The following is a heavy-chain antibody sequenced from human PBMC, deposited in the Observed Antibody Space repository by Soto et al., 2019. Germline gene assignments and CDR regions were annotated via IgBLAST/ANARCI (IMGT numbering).Heavy chain of an antibody. CDR3: AKDVGYSYGRYWYFDL. CDR2: INVGGGST. V-gene: IGHV3-23*01. J-gene: IGHJ2*01. Sequence: EVQILESGGGLVQPGGSLRLSCAASGFSFSNYAMSWVRQAPGKGLEWVSGINVGGGSTHDADPVKGRFTISRDNSNNTLYLQMNSLRAEDTAVYYCAKDVGYSYGRYWYFDLWGRGTLVTVSS. CDR1: GFSFSNYA. D-gene: IGHD5-18*01.